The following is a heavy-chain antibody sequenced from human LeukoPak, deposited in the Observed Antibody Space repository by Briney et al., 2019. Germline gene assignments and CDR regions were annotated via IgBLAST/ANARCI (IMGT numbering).Heavy chain of an antibody. V-gene: IGHV3-48*04. CDR2: ISSSSNTI. CDR1: GFTFSSYS. CDR3: VRDLNTITTAFFVY. J-gene: IGHJ4*02. D-gene: IGHD4-11*01. Sequence: GRTLRLSCVASGFTFSSYSMNWVRQSPGKGLEWVSYISSSSNTIYYADSVKGRFTISRDDASNSLYLQMNSLRAEDTAVYYCVRDLNTITTAFFVYWGQGTLVTVSS.